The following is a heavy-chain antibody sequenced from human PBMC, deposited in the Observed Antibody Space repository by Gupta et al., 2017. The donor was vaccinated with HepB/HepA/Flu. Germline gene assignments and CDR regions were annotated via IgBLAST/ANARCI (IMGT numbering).Heavy chain of an antibody. V-gene: IGHV3-21*01. CDR3: ARDVSDYSPRGYYYYYMDV. J-gene: IGHJ6*03. Sequence: EVQLVESGGGRVKPGGSLRLSCSASGFTFSSYSMNWVRQAPGKGLACVSSISSSSSYIYYADSVKGRFTISRDNAKNSLYLQMNSLRAEDTAVYYCARDVSDYSPRGYYYYYMDVWGKGTTVTVSS. CDR2: ISSSSSYI. D-gene: IGHD4-17*01. CDR1: GFTFSSYS.